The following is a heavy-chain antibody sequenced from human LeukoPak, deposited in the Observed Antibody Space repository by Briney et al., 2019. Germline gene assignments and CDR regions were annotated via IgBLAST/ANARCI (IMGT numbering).Heavy chain of an antibody. CDR2: IKQDGREK. Sequence: PGGSLRLSCAASGFTSSSYWMSWVRQAPGKGLEWVANIKQDGREKYYVDSVKGRFTISRDNAKNSLYLQMDSLRAEDTAVYYCARDDQTGYYFDYWGQGTLVTVSS. CDR1: GFTSSSYW. V-gene: IGHV3-7*01. J-gene: IGHJ4*02. D-gene: IGHD7-27*01. CDR3: ARDDQTGYYFDY.